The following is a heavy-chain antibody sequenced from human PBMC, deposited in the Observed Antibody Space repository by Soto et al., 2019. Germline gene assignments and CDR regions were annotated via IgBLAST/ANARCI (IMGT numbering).Heavy chain of an antibody. J-gene: IGHJ4*02. Sequence: SEILSLTCAVSGGSISSDYSCWSWIRQPPGEGLEWIGHIFDSGTTYTNPSLRSRVTISVDTSKNHFSLRLYSVTAADTALYFCARWNSWFGGSYVDYWGQGALVPVSS. V-gene: IGHV4-30-4*01. D-gene: IGHD1-26*01. CDR3: ARWNSWFGGSYVDY. CDR1: GGSISSDYSC. CDR2: IFDSGTT.